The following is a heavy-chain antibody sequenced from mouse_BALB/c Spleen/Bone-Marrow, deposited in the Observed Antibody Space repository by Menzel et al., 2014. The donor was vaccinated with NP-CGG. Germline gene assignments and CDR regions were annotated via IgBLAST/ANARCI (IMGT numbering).Heavy chain of an antibody. D-gene: IGHD2-4*01. CDR3: ARHAYYDQTEVSFVC. V-gene: IGHV5-9-2*01. Sequence: EVMLVESGGGLVKSGGSLKLSCAASGFPFSNYGMSWLRQTPEKRLEWVATISGDGRYTFYSDSVEGRFTISRDNAKNNLYLQLSSLRSEDTALYYCARHAYYDQTEVSFVCWGQGTLVTVSA. CDR2: ISGDGRYT. J-gene: IGHJ3*01. CDR1: GFPFSNYG.